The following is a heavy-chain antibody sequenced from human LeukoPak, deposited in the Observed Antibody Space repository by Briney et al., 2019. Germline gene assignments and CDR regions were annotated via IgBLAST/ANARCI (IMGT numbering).Heavy chain of an antibody. Sequence: ASVTVSCKASGYTFTGYYMHWVRQAPGQGLEWMGWINPNSGGTNYAQKFQGRVTMTRDTSISTAYMELSRLRSDDTAVYYCARGRGYSYANWFDPWGQGTLVTVSS. J-gene: IGHJ5*02. CDR1: GYTFTGYY. V-gene: IGHV1-2*02. CDR3: ARGRGYSYANWFDP. D-gene: IGHD5-18*01. CDR2: INPNSGGT.